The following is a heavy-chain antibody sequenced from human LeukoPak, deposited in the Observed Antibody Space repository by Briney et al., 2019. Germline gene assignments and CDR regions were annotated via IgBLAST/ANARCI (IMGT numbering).Heavy chain of an antibody. CDR2: IDGGGGDT. CDR1: GFTFRNYA. CDR3: AKYIGGANYALDY. Sequence: GGSLRLSCAASGFTFRNYAMTWVRQAPGKGLEWVSSIDGGGGDTYYADSVKGRFTFSRDNSRNTLYLQMNSLRTEDTALYYCAKYIGGANYALDYWGQGTLVTVSS. J-gene: IGHJ4*02. D-gene: IGHD5-24*01. V-gene: IGHV3-23*01.